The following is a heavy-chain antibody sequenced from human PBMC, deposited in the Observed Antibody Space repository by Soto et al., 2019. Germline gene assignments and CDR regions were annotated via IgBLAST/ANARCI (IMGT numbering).Heavy chain of an antibody. J-gene: IGHJ6*02. D-gene: IGHD6-6*01. CDR2: IIPLLNTT. Sequence: SVKVSCKASGGTFSSYAVSWVRQAPGQGLEWMGVIIPLLNTTKYVQKFQGRVTITADASATTAYMELSSLRSEDTAVYYCARESSSPNYYYYGMDVWGQGTTVTVSS. CDR1: GGTFSSYA. CDR3: ARESSSPNYYYYGMDV. V-gene: IGHV1-69*13.